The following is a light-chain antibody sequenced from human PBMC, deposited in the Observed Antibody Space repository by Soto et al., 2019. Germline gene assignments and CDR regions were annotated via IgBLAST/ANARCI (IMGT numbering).Light chain of an antibody. Sequence: EIGLTRSTSTLSLSPGERATLSWRASQSVSSSYFAWYQQKPGQAPRLLIYGASSRAAGIPDRFSGSGSGTDFTLTISRLEAEDFAVYYCQQHGSSPLTFGGGSKVDI. CDR1: QSVSSSY. J-gene: IGKJ4*01. CDR2: GAS. V-gene: IGKV3-20*01. CDR3: QQHGSSPLT.